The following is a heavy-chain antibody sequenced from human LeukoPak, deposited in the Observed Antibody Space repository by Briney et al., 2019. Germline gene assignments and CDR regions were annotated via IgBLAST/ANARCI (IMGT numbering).Heavy chain of an antibody. CDR2: IYYSGST. CDR1: GGSISSGGYY. V-gene: IGHV4-31*03. J-gene: IGHJ4*02. D-gene: IGHD4-11*01. Sequence: SETLSLTCTVSGGSISSGGYYWSWIRQHPGKGLEWIGYIYYSGSTYYNPSLKSRVTISVDTSKNQFSLKLSSVTAADTAVYYCSRDARDYSKDYWGQGTLVTVFS. CDR3: SRDARDYSKDY.